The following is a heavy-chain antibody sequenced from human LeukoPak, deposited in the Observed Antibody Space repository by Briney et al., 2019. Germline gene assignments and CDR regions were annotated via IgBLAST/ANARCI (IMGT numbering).Heavy chain of an antibody. Sequence: PGGSLRLSCAAPGFTFSNYGMHWVRQAPGKGLEWVAFIRSDGSNTYYADSVKGRFTISRDNSKNTLYLQMNSLRAEDTAVYYCAKTLTDYCSGGICYSGSYYFDYWGQGTLVTVSS. CDR2: IRSDGSNT. V-gene: IGHV3-30*02. CDR3: AKTLTDYCSGGICYSGSYYFDY. D-gene: IGHD2-15*01. CDR1: GFTFSNYG. J-gene: IGHJ4*02.